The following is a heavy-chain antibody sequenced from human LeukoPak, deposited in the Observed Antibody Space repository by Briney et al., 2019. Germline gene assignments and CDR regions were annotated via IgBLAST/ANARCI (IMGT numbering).Heavy chain of an antibody. V-gene: IGHV4-39*01. CDR2: IYYSGST. J-gene: IGHJ4*02. CDR1: GGSLSSSSYY. D-gene: IGHD3-22*01. Sequence: SETMSLTCTVAGGSLSSSSYYWGWLRQPPGKGLEWIGSIYYSGSTYYNPSLKGRVTMSVGTSKNQFSLKLSSVTAADTAVYYCASLGYYYYYFDYWGQGTLVTVSS. CDR3: ASLGYYYYYFDY.